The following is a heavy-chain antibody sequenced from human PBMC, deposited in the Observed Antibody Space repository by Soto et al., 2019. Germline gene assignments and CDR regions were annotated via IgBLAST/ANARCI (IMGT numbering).Heavy chain of an antibody. CDR1: GYSISSGYY. Sequence: SETLSLTCTVSGYSISSGYYWGWIRQPPGKGLEWIGSIYHSGSTYYNPSLKSRVTISVDTSKNQFSLKLSSVTAADTAVYYCARVRRATVPFDIWGQGTMVTVSS. CDR3: ARVRRATVPFDI. D-gene: IGHD1-26*01. V-gene: IGHV4-38-2*02. CDR2: IYHSGST. J-gene: IGHJ3*02.